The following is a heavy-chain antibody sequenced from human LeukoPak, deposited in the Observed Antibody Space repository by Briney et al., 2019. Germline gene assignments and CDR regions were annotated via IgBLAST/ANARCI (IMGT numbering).Heavy chain of an antibody. V-gene: IGHV3-48*01. CDR3: ARDEVSTIWGYSSGWYHY. CDR2: ISSSSSTI. D-gene: IGHD6-19*01. Sequence: PPGGSLILSCAASGFTFSSYSMNWVRQAPGKGLEWVSYISSSSSTIYYADSVKGRFTISRDNAKNSLYLQMNSLRAEDTAVYYCARDEVSTIWGYSSGWYHYWGQGTLVTVSS. J-gene: IGHJ4*02. CDR1: GFTFSSYS.